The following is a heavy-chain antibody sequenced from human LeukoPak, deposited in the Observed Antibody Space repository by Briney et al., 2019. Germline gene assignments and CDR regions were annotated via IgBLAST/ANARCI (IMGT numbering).Heavy chain of an antibody. Sequence: GGSLRLSCAASGFTFGIYSMTWVRQAPGKGLEWVSSISSTSMYIYYADSMRGRFTISRDNAENSLFLQIDSLGVEDTAVYSCARAAAGAEAHTLHYHYMDVWGKGTTVTVSS. V-gene: IGHV3-21*01. D-gene: IGHD6-13*01. CDR1: GFTFGIYS. J-gene: IGHJ6*03. CDR3: ARAAAGAEAHTLHYHYMDV. CDR2: ISSTSMYI.